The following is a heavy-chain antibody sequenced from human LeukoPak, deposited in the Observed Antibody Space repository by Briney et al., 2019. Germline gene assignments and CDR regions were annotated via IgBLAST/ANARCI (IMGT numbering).Heavy chain of an antibody. CDR2: IYYSGST. J-gene: IGHJ4*02. CDR3: ARATTEATTVTRFDY. V-gene: IGHV4-31*03. Sequence: SQTLSLTCTVSGGSISSGDYYWSWIRQHPGKGLEWIGYIYYSGSTYYNPSPKSRVTISVDTSKNQFSLKLSSVTAADTAVYYCARATTEATTVTRFDYWGQGTLVTVSS. D-gene: IGHD4-17*01. CDR1: GGSISSGDYY.